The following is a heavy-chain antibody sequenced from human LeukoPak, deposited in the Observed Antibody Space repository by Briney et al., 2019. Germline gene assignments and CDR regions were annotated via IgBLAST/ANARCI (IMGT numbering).Heavy chain of an antibody. CDR2: IYWNDDK. V-gene: IGHV2-5*01. CDR1: GFSLSTSGVG. Sequence: SGPTLVKPTQTLTLTCTFSGFSLSTSGVGVGWIRQPPGKALEWLALIYWNDDKRYSPSLKSRLTITKDTSKNQVVLTMTNMDPVDTATYYCAHSRLWFGELYLIHVSYYFDYWGQGTLVTVSS. CDR3: AHSRLWFGELYLIHVSYYFDY. D-gene: IGHD3-10*01. J-gene: IGHJ4*02.